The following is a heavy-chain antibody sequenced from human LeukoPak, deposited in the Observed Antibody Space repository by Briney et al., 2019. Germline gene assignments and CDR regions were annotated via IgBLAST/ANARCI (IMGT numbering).Heavy chain of an antibody. J-gene: IGHJ5*02. V-gene: IGHV3-23*01. D-gene: IGHD3-10*01. CDR3: AIDRPYITSWYGCSTP. CDR1: GFSLSSFG. CDR2: LSDGGGGA. Sequence: GGSLRLSCAASGFSLSSFGMTWVRQAPGKGLEWVSTLSDGGGGAYYADSVKGRFTISRDNSRNTLYLQMHSLRVEDTAIYYCAIDRPYITSWYGCSTPWGQGTLVTVSS.